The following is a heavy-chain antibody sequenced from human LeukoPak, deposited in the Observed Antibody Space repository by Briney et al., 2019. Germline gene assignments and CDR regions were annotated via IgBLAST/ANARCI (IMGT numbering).Heavy chain of an antibody. V-gene: IGHV3-21*01. CDR2: ISSSSSYI. CDR1: GFTFSSYS. J-gene: IGHJ4*02. D-gene: IGHD1-26*01. Sequence: KPGGSLRLSCAASGFTFSSYSMTWVRQAPGKGLEWVSSISSSSSYIYYADSVKGRFTITRDNAKNSLYLQMNSLRAEDTAVYYCAREGVGAYFDYWGQGTLVTVSS. CDR3: AREGVGAYFDY.